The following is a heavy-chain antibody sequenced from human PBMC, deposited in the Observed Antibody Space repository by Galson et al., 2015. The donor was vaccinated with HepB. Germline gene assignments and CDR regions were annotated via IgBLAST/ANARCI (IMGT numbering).Heavy chain of an antibody. CDR2: INPNSGGT. D-gene: IGHD2-2*01. Sequence: SVKVSCKASGYTFTGYYMHWVRQAPGQGLEWMGWINPNSGGTNYAQKFQGWVTVTRDTSISTAYMELSRLRSDDTAVYYCARFGIVVVPAAMQNKYGMDVWGQGTTVTVSS. CDR3: ARFGIVVVPAAMQNKYGMDV. V-gene: IGHV1-2*04. J-gene: IGHJ6*02. CDR1: GYTFTGYY.